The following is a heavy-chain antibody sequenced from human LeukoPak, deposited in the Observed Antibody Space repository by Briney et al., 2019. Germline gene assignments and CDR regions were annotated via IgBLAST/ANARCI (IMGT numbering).Heavy chain of an antibody. V-gene: IGHV1-46*01. D-gene: IGHD1-26*01. Sequence: ASVKVSCKASGYTFTSYYFHWVRQAPGQGLEWMGIINPSGGTTSYAQKFQGRVTMTRDTSTSTVYMEVSSLRPEDTAVYYCARDPGSYRAFDIWGQGTMVTVSS. J-gene: IGHJ3*02. CDR1: GYTFTSYY. CDR3: ARDPGSYRAFDI. CDR2: INPSGGTT.